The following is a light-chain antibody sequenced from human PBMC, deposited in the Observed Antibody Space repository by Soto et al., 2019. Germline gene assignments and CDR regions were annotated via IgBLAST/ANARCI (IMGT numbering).Light chain of an antibody. J-gene: IGLJ1*01. Sequence: QSVLTQPPSVSGAPGQRVTISCTGSSSNIGAGYDVHPYQHLPGTAPKLLIYGNSNRPSGVPDRFSGSKSGTSASLAITGLQADDEADYYCQSYDSSVTLRVFGTGTKLTVL. CDR2: GNS. CDR3: QSYDSSVTLRV. V-gene: IGLV1-40*01. CDR1: SSNIGAGYD.